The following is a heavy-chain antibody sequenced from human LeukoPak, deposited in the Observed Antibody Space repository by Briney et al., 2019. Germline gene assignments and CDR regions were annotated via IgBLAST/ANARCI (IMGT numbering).Heavy chain of an antibody. CDR2: ISAYNGNT. J-gene: IGHJ4*02. D-gene: IGHD3-10*02. V-gene: IGHV1-18*01. CDR3: ARDSPQLLLCRYDY. CDR1: GYTFTSYG. Sequence: RASVKVSCKASGYTFTSYGISWVRQAPGQGLEWMGWISAYNGNTNYAQKLQGRVTITTDTSTSTAYMELRSLRSDDTAVYYCARDSPQLLLCRYDYWGQGTLVTVSS.